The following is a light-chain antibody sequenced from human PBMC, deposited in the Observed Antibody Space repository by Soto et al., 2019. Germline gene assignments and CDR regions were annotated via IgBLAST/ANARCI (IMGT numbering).Light chain of an antibody. V-gene: IGKV1-8*01. CDR3: QQYYSYPRT. J-gene: IGKJ1*01. CDR2: AAP. CDR1: QGISNY. Sequence: AIRMTQSPSSLPASTGERLTITCRASQGISNYLAWYQQKPGKAPKVLIYAAPTLQSGVPSRFSGSGSGTDFTLTISWLQSEDFATYYCQQYYSYPRTFGQGTKVEI.